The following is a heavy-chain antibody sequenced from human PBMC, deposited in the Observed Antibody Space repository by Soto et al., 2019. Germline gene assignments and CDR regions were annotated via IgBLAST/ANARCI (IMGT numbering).Heavy chain of an antibody. CDR1: GGSISSYY. V-gene: IGHV4-4*07. Sequence: TVSGGSISSYYWSWIRQSAGKGLEWIGRIYTSGSTNYNPSLKSRVTMSVDTSKNQFSLKLSSVTAADTAVYYCASQYDSSGYFPFDYWGQGTLVTVSS. J-gene: IGHJ4*02. D-gene: IGHD3-22*01. CDR2: IYTSGST. CDR3: ASQYDSSGYFPFDY.